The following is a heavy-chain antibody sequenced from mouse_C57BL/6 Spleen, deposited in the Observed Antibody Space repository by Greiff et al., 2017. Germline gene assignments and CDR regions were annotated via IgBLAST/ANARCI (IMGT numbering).Heavy chain of an antibody. D-gene: IGHD2-1*01. Sequence: QVQLQQPGAELVRPGSSVKLSCKASGYTFTSYWMHWVKQRPIQGLEWIGNIDPSDSETHYNQKFKDKATLTVDKSSSTAYMQLSSLTSADSAVXYCARGGSMSYGNYGSYARDYWGQGTSVTVSS. CDR1: GYTFTSYW. V-gene: IGHV1-52*01. CDR3: ARGGSMSYGNYGSYARDY. CDR2: IDPSDSET. J-gene: IGHJ4*01.